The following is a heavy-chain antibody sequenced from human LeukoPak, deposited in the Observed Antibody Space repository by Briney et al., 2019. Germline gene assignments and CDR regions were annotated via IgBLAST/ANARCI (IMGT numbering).Heavy chain of an antibody. J-gene: IGHJ6*02. D-gene: IGHD2-8*02. Sequence: QSGGSLRVSCAASGFTFSSYEMNWVRQAPGKGLEWVSYISTSGRTIYYADSVKGRLTISRDNAKNSLYLQMNSLRAEDAAVYYCASTGTYYYYGMDVWGQGTTVTVSS. CDR1: GFTFSSYE. V-gene: IGHV3-48*03. CDR3: ASTGTYYYYGMDV. CDR2: ISTSGRTI.